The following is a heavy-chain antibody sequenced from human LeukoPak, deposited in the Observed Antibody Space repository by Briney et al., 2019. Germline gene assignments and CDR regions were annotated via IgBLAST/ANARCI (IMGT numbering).Heavy chain of an antibody. V-gene: IGHV5-51*01. CDR3: ARLAYCGGDCYRTTRGYFQH. Sequence: GESLKISCKGSGYSFTFYWIGWVRQMPGKGLEWMGIIYPDDSDTKYSPSFQGQVTISADKSINTVYLQWRSLKASDTAMYYCARLAYCGGDCYRTTRGYFQHWGQGTLVTVSS. D-gene: IGHD2-21*02. J-gene: IGHJ1*01. CDR1: GYSFTFYW. CDR2: IYPDDSDT.